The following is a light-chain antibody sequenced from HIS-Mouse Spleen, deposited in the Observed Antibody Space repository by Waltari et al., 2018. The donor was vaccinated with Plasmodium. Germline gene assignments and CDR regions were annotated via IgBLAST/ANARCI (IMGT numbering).Light chain of an antibody. J-gene: IGLJ3*02. CDR2: EDS. Sequence: SYELTQPPSVSVSPGQTARITCSGDALPKKYAYWYQQKSGQAPVLVIYEDSKRPSGILERFSGSSSGTMATLTISGAQVEDEADYYCDSTDSSGNHRVFGGGTKLTVL. CDR3: DSTDSSGNHRV. CDR1: ALPKKY. V-gene: IGLV3-10*01.